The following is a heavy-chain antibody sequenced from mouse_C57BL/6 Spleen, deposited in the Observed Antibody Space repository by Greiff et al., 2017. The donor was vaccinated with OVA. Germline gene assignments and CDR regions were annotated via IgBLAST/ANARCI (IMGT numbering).Heavy chain of an antibody. V-gene: IGHV1-52*01. D-gene: IGHD1-1*01. CDR3: ARHGSSYDGYYFDY. Sequence: QVQLQQPGAELVRPGSSVKLSCKASGYTFTSYWMHWVKQRPIQGLEWIGNIDPSDSETHYNQKFKDKATLTVDKSSSTAYMQLSSLTSEDSAVYYCARHGSSYDGYYFDYWGLGTTITVSS. J-gene: IGHJ2*01. CDR2: IDPSDSET. CDR1: GYTFTSYW.